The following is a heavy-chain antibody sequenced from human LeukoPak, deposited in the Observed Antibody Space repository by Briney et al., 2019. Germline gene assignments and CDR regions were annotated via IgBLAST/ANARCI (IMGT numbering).Heavy chain of an antibody. Sequence: ASVKVSCKTSGYTFIDYYMHWVRQAPGQGLEWMGWISPKSGATDYAQKFQGSVTMTWDTSMTTAYMQLSSLRSDDTAVYFCARGEHYYDSSGREFEYCGQGTLVTVSS. CDR2: ISPKSGAT. V-gene: IGHV1-2*02. J-gene: IGHJ4*02. CDR3: ARGEHYYDSSGREFEY. CDR1: GYTFIDYY. D-gene: IGHD3-22*01.